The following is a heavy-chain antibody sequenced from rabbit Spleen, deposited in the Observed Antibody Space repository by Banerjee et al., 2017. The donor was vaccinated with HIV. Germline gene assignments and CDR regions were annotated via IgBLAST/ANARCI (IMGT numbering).Heavy chain of an antibody. Sequence: QSLEESGGGLVQPEGSLTLTCTASGFSFSSGYDMSWVRQAPGKGLEWIGHINIVGGWTHYASWAKGRFTITRSTSLNTVTLQMTSLTAADTATYFCARDYVGGGAYEFNLWGQGTLVTVS. CDR1: GFSFSSGYD. D-gene: IGHD2-1*01. J-gene: IGHJ4*01. V-gene: IGHV1S40*01. CDR2: INIVGGWT. CDR3: ARDYVGGGAYEFNL.